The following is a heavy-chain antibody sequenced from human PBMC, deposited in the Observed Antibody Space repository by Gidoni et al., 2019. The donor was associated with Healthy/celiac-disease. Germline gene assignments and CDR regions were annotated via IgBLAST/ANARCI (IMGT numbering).Heavy chain of an antibody. Sequence: QVQLQDSGPGLVKPSGTLSLTCAVSGGSISSSNCWSWVRQPPGKGLGWIGEIYHSGSTNYNPSLKSRVTISVDKSKNQLSLKLSSVTAADTAVYYCARSAYYYGSGSYFEIYGMDVWGQGTTVTVSS. CDR2: IYHSGST. D-gene: IGHD3-10*01. J-gene: IGHJ6*02. CDR1: GGSISSSNC. V-gene: IGHV4-4*02. CDR3: ARSAYYYGSGSYFEIYGMDV.